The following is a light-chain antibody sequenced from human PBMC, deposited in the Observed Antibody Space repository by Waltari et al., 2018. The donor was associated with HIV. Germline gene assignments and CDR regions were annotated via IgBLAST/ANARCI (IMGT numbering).Light chain of an antibody. Sequence: QSVLPQPPSVSGAPGQRVTISCPGSNSNIGAGYDAPWYQQLPGSAPKLLMFDNRKRPSGVPDRFSGSKSGTSASLVITGLQAADEAVYYCQSYDNSLSNVVFGGGTKLIVL. CDR2: DNR. V-gene: IGLV1-40*01. CDR1: NSNIGAGYD. J-gene: IGLJ2*01. CDR3: QSYDNSLSNVV.